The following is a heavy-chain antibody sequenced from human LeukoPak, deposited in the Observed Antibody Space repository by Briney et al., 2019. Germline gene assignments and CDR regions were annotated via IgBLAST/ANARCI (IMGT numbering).Heavy chain of an antibody. J-gene: IGHJ4*02. CDR3: ARDQVAVAGGFDY. D-gene: IGHD6-19*01. Sequence: SETLSLTCTVSGGSISSSSYYWGWIRQPPGKGLEWIGYIYYSGSTNYNPSLKSRVTISVDTSKNQFSLKLSSVTAADTAVYYCARDQVAVAGGFDYWGQGTLVTVSS. CDR2: IYYSGST. CDR1: GGSISSSSYY. V-gene: IGHV4-61*01.